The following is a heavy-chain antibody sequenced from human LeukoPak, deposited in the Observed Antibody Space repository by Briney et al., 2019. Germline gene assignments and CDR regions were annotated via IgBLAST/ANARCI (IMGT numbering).Heavy chain of an antibody. D-gene: IGHD3-10*01. V-gene: IGHV4-61*02. Sequence: SETLSLTCTVSGGSISSSSYDWSWIRQPAGKGLEWIGRISSSGITNYNPSLKSRVTMSIDTSKNQLSLRLDSVTAADTAVYYCARDLLGYYSGSFDFWGRGTLATVSS. CDR2: ISSSGIT. J-gene: IGHJ4*02. CDR3: ARDLLGYYSGSFDF. CDR1: GGSISSSSYD.